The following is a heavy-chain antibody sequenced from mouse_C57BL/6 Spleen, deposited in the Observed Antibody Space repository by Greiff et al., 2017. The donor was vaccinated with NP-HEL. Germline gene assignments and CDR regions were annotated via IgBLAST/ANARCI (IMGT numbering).Heavy chain of an antibody. CDR1: GYTFTSYW. J-gene: IGHJ4*01. CDR2: IYPGNSDT. Sequence: VQLQQSGTVLARPGASVKMSCKTSGYTFTSYWMHWVKQRPGQGLEWIGAIYPGNSDTSYNQKFKGKAKLTAATSASTAYMELSSLTNEDSAVYYCTRHYYDYDEGVGYAMDYWGQGTSVTVSS. D-gene: IGHD2-4*01. CDR3: TRHYYDYDEGVGYAMDY. V-gene: IGHV1-5*01.